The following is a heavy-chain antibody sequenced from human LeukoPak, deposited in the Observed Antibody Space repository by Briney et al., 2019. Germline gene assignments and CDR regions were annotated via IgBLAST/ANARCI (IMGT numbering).Heavy chain of an antibody. D-gene: IGHD2-21*02. CDR3: ARMEMFDGYCGGDCLGY. Sequence: GESLKISCKGSGYSFTSYWIGWVRQMPGKGLEWMGIIYPGDSDTRYSPSFQGQVTISADKSISTAYLQWSSLKASDTAIYYCARMEMFDGYCGGDCLGYWGQGTLVTVSS. CDR2: IYPGDSDT. J-gene: IGHJ4*02. V-gene: IGHV5-51*01. CDR1: GYSFTSYW.